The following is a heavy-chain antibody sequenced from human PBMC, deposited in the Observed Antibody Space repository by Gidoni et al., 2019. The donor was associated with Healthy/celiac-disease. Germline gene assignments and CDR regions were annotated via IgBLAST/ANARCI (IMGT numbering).Heavy chain of an antibody. CDR1: GYSFTSYW. V-gene: IGHV5-51*01. J-gene: IGHJ4*02. CDR2: IYPGDSDT. Sequence: EVQLVQSGAAVKKPGASLKNSCRGSGYSFTSYWIGWVRQMPGNGLEWRGIIYPGDSDTRYSPTFKGQVTISADKSISTAYLQWSSLKASDTAMYYCARVGAIRRGIFDYWGQGTLVTVSS. D-gene: IGHD1-26*01. CDR3: ARVGAIRRGIFDY.